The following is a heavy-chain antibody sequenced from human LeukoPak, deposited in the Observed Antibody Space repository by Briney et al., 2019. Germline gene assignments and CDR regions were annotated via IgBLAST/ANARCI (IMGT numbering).Heavy chain of an antibody. J-gene: IGHJ4*02. D-gene: IGHD1/OR15-1a*01. CDR2: IRGSGADK. CDR1: GFSFSTYS. CDR3: AKISWDGRGTFD. Sequence: GGSLRLSCAASGFSFSTYSMSLVRQAPGKGLEWVSSIRGSGADKYYADSVKGRFSISRDNSQDTLSLQMNSLRAEDTAVYYCAKISWDGRGTFDWGRGTLVTVSS. V-gene: IGHV3-23*01.